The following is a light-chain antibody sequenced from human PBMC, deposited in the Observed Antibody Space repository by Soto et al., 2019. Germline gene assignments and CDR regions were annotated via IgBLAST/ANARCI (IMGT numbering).Light chain of an antibody. CDR3: CSYAGAYTHYV. CDR2: DVT. CDR1: SSDVGGYDF. Sequence: QSLLTQPRSVSGSPGQSVTISCTGTSSDVGGYDFVSWYQQHPGKAPKLMMYDVTKRPSGVPDRFSGSKSGNTASLTISGLQAEDEADYYCCSYAGAYTHYVFGTGTKLTVL. J-gene: IGLJ1*01. V-gene: IGLV2-11*01.